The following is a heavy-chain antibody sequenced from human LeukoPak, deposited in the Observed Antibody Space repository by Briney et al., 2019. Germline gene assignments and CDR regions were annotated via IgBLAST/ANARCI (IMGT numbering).Heavy chain of an antibody. CDR3: AQEASSGYHIDY. J-gene: IGHJ4*02. Sequence: GGSLRLSCAASGFTFSDKYMTWIRQAPGKGLEWVSAISGSGGSTYYADSVKGRFTISRDNSKNTLYLQMNSLRAEDTAVYYCAQEASSGYHIDYWAREPWSPSPQ. D-gene: IGHD3-22*01. V-gene: IGHV3-23*01. CDR2: ISGSGGST. CDR1: GFTFSDKY.